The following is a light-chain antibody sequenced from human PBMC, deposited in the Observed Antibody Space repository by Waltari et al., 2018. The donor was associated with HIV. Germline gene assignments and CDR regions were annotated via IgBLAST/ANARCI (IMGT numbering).Light chain of an antibody. V-gene: IGLV2-11*01. J-gene: IGLJ2*01. Sequence: QSTLTQPRSVSGSPGQSVTISCTGTSRDVGRYDYVSCHQEHLGKSPKLIIDDVTTRHSGVPDRFSGSKSGNTASLTISGLQAGDESDFYCCSYAGVYTLVFGGGTKRTVL. CDR3: CSYAGVYTLV. CDR2: DVT. CDR1: SRDVGRYDY.